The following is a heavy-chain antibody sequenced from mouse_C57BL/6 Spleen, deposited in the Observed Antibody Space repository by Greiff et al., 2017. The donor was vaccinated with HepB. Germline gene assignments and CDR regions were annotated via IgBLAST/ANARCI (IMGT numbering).Heavy chain of an antibody. J-gene: IGHJ4*01. CDR3: ARWGYGSPDY. CDR2: IYPRSGNT. Sequence: VKLQESGAELARPGASVKLSCKASGYTFTSYGISWVKQRTGQGLEWIGEIYPRSGNTYYNEKFKGKATLTADKSSSTAYMVLRSLTSEDSAVYFCARWGYGSPDYWGQGTSVTVSS. D-gene: IGHD1-1*01. CDR1: GYTFTSYG. V-gene: IGHV1-81*01.